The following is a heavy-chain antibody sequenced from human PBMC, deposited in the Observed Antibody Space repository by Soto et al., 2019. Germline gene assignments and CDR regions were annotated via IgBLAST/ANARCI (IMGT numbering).Heavy chain of an antibody. J-gene: IGHJ4*02. D-gene: IGHD6-19*01. CDR2: ISNSGSII. Sequence: QVQLVESGGGLVKPGGSLRLSCAASGFVFSDYYMSWIRQAPGKGLEWVSYISNSGSIIYYADSVKGRFTISRDNAKNSLYLQMKSLRAEDTAVYYCARSSAVAGTIDSWGQGTLVTVSS. V-gene: IGHV3-11*01. CDR3: ARSSAVAGTIDS. CDR1: GFVFSDYY.